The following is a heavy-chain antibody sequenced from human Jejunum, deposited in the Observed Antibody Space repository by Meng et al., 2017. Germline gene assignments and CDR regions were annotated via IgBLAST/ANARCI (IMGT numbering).Heavy chain of an antibody. J-gene: IGHJ4*02. CDR1: GFSLSTVGEA. V-gene: IGHV2-5*02. CDR2: TYWDDDK. D-gene: IGHD5-12*01. Sequence: HITLKGSGPPLVKPTQTLTLTCTFSGFSLSTVGEAVGWIRQPPGKALDWLALTYWDDDKRYSPSLKSRLTITKDTSKNQVVLTMAHMDPVDTATYYCAHRRRNSGYDNPYYFDFWGQGTLVTVSS. CDR3: AHRRRNSGYDNPYYFDF.